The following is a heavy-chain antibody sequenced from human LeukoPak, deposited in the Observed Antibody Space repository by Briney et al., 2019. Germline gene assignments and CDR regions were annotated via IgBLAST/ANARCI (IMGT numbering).Heavy chain of an antibody. J-gene: IGHJ4*02. D-gene: IGHD1-26*01. V-gene: IGHV4-39*01. CDR1: GASISSSSYY. CDR2: IYYSGST. CDR3: ARWRLVGATYCDY. Sequence: SETLSLTCTVSGASISSSSYYWGWIRPPPGKGLEWIGSIYYSGSTYYNPSLKSRATISVDTSKSQFSLKLSSVSAADTAVYYCARWRLVGATYCDYWGQGTLVTVSS.